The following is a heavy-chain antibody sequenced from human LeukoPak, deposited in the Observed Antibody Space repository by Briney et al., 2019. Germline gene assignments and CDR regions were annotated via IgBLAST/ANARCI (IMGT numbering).Heavy chain of an antibody. J-gene: IGHJ4*02. V-gene: IGHV4-39*01. CDR1: GGSISSSYYY. CDR3: ARGTTVTMEPYYFDY. CDR2: IYYSGST. Sequence: SETLSLTCTVSGGSISSSYYYWGWIRQPPGKGLEWIGSIYYSGSTYYNPSLKSRVTISVDTSKNQFSLKLRSVTAADTAVYYCARGTTVTMEPYYFDYWGQGTLVTVSS. D-gene: IGHD4-17*01.